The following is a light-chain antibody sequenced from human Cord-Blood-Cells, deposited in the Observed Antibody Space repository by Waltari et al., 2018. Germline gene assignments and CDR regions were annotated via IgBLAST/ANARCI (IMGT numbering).Light chain of an antibody. Sequence: EIVLTQSPGTLSLSPGERATLSRRASQSVSSSYLAGDQQKPGQAPRLLIYGASSRATGIPYRFSGSGSGTDFTLTISRLEPEDFAVYYCQQYGSSPWTFGQGTKVEIK. V-gene: IGKV3-20*01. CDR1: QSVSSSY. J-gene: IGKJ1*01. CDR3: QQYGSSPWT. CDR2: GAS.